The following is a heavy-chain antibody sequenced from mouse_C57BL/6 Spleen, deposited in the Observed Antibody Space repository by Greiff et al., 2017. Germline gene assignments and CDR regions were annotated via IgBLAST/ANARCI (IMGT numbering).Heavy chain of an antibody. CDR3: ARERDYDGVDY. CDR1: GYTFTSYD. CDR2: IYPRDGST. V-gene: IGHV1-85*01. Sequence: VQLVESGPELVKPGASVKLSCKASGYTFTSYDINWVKQRPGQGLEWIGWIYPRDGSTKYNEKFKGKATLTVDTSSSTAYMELHSLTSEDSAVYFCARERDYDGVDYWGQGTTLTVSS. D-gene: IGHD2-4*01. J-gene: IGHJ2*01.